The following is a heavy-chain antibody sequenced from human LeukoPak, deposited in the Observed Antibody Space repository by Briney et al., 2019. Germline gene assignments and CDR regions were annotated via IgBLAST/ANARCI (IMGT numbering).Heavy chain of an antibody. CDR2: INPDTGGT. Sequence: ASVKVSCKASGYAFTGYYMHWVRQAPGQGLEWMGWINPDTGGTNSAQKFQGRVTMTRDTSINTGYMELSGLRSDDTAMYYCARDFLADYGDFSADYWGQGTLVTVSS. J-gene: IGHJ4*02. CDR1: GYAFTGYY. D-gene: IGHD4-17*01. V-gene: IGHV1-2*02. CDR3: ARDFLADYGDFSADY.